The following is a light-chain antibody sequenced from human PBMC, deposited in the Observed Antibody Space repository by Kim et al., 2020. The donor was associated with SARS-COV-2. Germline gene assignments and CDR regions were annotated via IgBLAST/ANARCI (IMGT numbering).Light chain of an antibody. CDR1: ESIRTF. Sequence: DIQMTQSPSSLSASVGDSVTITCRASESIRTFLNWYQQKPGKAPELLIHSASSLQGGVPSRFSGSGSGTDFTLTITSLQPEDFATYYCQQSYGSLYTFGQGTKLEI. CDR2: SAS. CDR3: QQSYGSLYT. V-gene: IGKV1-39*01. J-gene: IGKJ2*01.